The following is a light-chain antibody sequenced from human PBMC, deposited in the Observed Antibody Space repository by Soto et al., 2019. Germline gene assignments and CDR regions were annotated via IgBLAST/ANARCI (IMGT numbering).Light chain of an antibody. CDR3: QQSYNSPPT. CDR1: QTIRNS. Sequence: DIQMTQSPSSLSASVGDRVTITCRASQTIRNSLNWYQQKPGKAPRLLIYAASSLQSGVPSRFSGSGSGTDFTLTISCLQPEDFATFYCQQSYNSPPTFGQGTKV. V-gene: IGKV1-39*01. CDR2: AAS. J-gene: IGKJ1*01.